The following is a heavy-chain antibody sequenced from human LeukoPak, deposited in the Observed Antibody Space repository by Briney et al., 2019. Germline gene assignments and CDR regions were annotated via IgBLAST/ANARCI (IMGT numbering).Heavy chain of an antibody. CDR1: GDSISSSHYY. D-gene: IGHD2-15*01. Sequence: SETLSLTCTVSGDSISSSHYYWGWIRQSPGKGLEWIGSIYSGGETHYNPSLNSRVTIFLDTSKNRFSLNLISVTAADTAVYYCARAAPPCRLYCSGGSSSRIRFDPWGQGTLVTVSS. V-gene: IGHV4-39*02. CDR3: ARAAPPCRLYCSGGSSSRIRFDP. CDR2: IYSGGET. J-gene: IGHJ5*02.